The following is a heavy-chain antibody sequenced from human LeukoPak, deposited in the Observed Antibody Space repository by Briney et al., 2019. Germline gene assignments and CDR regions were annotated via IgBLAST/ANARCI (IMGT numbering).Heavy chain of an antibody. D-gene: IGHD6-13*01. J-gene: IGHJ4*02. V-gene: IGHV4-59*01. CDR3: ARESIAAAGIDY. CDR2: IYYSGST. Sequence: SETLSLTCTVSGGSISSYYWSWIRQPPGKGLEWIGYIYYSGSTNYNPSLKSRVTISVDTSKNQFSLKLSSVTAADTAVYYCARESIAAAGIDYWGQGTLVTVCS. CDR1: GGSISSYY.